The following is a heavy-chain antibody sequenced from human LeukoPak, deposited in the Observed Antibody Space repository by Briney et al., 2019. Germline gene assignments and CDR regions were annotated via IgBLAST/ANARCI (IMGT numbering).Heavy chain of an antibody. CDR1: GFIVSSDY. V-gene: IGHV3-53*01. J-gene: IGHJ4*02. D-gene: IGHD2-15*01. Sequence: GGSLRLSCAVSGFIVSSDYMSWVRQAPGKGLEWVSVIYSGGNTYYADSVKGRFTIFRDNAKNSLFLQMNSLRAEDTAVYYCARDPPIGYCSGGSCYSNDWGQGTLVTVSS. CDR2: IYSGGNT. CDR3: ARDPPIGYCSGGSCYSND.